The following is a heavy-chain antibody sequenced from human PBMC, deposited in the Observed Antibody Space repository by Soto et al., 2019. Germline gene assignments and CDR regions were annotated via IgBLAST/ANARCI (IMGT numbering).Heavy chain of an antibody. V-gene: IGHV1-46*01. D-gene: IGHD3-3*01. Sequence: ASVKVSCKASGYTFTSYYMHWVRQAPGQGLEWMGIINPSGGSTSYAQKFQGRVTMTRDTSTSTVYMELSSLRSEDTAVYYCAREFTIFGVVIFGYYYYGMDVGGQGTTVTVSS. CDR2: INPSGGST. J-gene: IGHJ6*02. CDR3: AREFTIFGVVIFGYYYYGMDV. CDR1: GYTFTSYY.